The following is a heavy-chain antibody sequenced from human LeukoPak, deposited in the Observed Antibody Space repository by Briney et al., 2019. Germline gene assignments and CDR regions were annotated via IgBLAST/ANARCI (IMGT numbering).Heavy chain of an antibody. V-gene: IGHV3-21*01. D-gene: IGHD1-26*01. J-gene: IGHJ4*02. CDR2: ITSTTTYT. CDR1: GFIFNTFG. CDR3: ARPPVVGATFPYH. Sequence: GGSLGLSCSASGFIFNTFGMNWVRQAPGKGLEWVSSITSTTTYTYYADSVKGRFTISRDNAKNSLFLQMNSLRAEDTVLYYCARPPVVGATFPYHGGQGPLVTVSS.